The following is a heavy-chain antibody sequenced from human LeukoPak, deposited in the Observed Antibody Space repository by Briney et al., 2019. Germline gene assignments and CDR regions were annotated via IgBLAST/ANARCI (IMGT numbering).Heavy chain of an antibody. CDR1: GFTFSSYW. V-gene: IGHV3-7*03. CDR3: AKSLPRYYYYGMDV. J-gene: IGHJ6*02. Sequence: GGSLRLSCAASGFTFSSYWMSWVRQAPGKGLEWVANIKQDGSEKYYVDSVKGWFTISRDNSKNTPYLQMNSLRAEDTAVYYCAKSLPRYYYYGMDVWGQGTTVTVSS. CDR2: IKQDGSEK.